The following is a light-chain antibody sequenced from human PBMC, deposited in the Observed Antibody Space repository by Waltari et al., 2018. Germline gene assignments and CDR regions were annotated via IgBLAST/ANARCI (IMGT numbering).Light chain of an antibody. Sequence: DIQMTQSPSSVSASVGDRVTIVCRASQVISNWLAWYQQKPGKAPKLLIYAASVLQTGVPSRFSGSGSETDFTLTSTNLQPEDFATYFCQQGASFPPTFGQGTKVEVK. CDR3: QQGASFPPT. J-gene: IGKJ1*01. CDR2: AAS. V-gene: IGKV1-12*01. CDR1: QVISNW.